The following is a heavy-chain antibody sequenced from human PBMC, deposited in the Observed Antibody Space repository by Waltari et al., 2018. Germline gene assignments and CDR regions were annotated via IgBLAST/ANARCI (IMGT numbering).Heavy chain of an antibody. J-gene: IGHJ4*02. CDR3: ARDSSSGWYPIGY. Sequence: EVQLVESGGGWVQSGGSLRLPCATFGFTLSDYEMSWVRQAPGKGRGWVSYIDSSGTGKYYADSVKGRFTISRDNAEKSLYLQMNSLRAEDTAVYYCARDSSSGWYPIGYWGQGTLVTVSS. CDR1: GFTLSDYE. D-gene: IGHD6-19*01. V-gene: IGHV3-48*03. CDR2: IDSSGTGK.